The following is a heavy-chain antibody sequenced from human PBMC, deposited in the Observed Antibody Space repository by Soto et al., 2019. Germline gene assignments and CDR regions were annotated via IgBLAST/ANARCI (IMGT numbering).Heavy chain of an antibody. CDR2: IYYSGST. J-gene: IGHJ4*02. CDR3: ARHPVAGNFDY. V-gene: IGHV4-39*01. CDR1: GGSISSSSYY. Sequence: QLQLQESGPGLVKPSETLSLTCTVSGGSISSSSYYWGWIRQPPGKGLEWIGSIYYSGSTYYNPSLKSRVTISVDTSKNQFSLKLSSVTAADTAVYYCARHPVAGNFDYWGQGTLVTVSS. D-gene: IGHD6-19*01.